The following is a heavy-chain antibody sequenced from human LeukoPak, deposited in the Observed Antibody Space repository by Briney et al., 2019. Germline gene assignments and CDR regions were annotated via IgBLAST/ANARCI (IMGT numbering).Heavy chain of an antibody. CDR3: ARVESGSYLRAFDI. D-gene: IGHD1-26*01. Sequence: GASLKISCKGSGYSFTSYWIGWVRQMPGKGLEWMGIIYPGDSDPRYSPSFQGQVTISADKSITTAYLQWSSLKASDTAMYYCARVESGSYLRAFDIWGQGTMVTVSS. V-gene: IGHV5-51*01. CDR2: IYPGDSDP. CDR1: GYSFTSYW. J-gene: IGHJ3*02.